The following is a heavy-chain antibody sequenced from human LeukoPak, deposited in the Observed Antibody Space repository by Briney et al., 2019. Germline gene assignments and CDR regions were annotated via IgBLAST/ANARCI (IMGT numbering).Heavy chain of an antibody. CDR2: IKQDGSEK. CDR1: GFTISSYW. J-gene: IGHJ4*02. D-gene: IGHD3-16*02. Sequence: PGGSLRLSCEASGFTISSYWMSWVRQAPGKGLEWVANIKQDGSEKHYVDSVKGRFTISRDNAKNSLYLQMNSLRAEDTAVYYCARDDYDYVWGSYRSDYWGQGTLVTVSS. V-gene: IGHV3-7*01. CDR3: ARDDYDYVWGSYRSDY.